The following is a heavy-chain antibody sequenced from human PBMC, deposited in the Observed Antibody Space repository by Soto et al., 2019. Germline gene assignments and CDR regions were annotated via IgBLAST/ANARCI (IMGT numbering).Heavy chain of an antibody. V-gene: IGHV2-26*01. CDR2: IFSNDEK. Sequence: QVTLKESGPVLVKPTETLTLTCTVSGFSLSNARMGVSWIRQPPGKALEWLAHIFSNDEKSYSTSLKSRFTISKDTPKSQVVLTMTTLDPVDTATYYCARINDILTGFDYWGQGTLVTVSS. J-gene: IGHJ4*02. CDR1: GFSLSNARMG. CDR3: ARINDILTGFDY. D-gene: IGHD3-9*01.